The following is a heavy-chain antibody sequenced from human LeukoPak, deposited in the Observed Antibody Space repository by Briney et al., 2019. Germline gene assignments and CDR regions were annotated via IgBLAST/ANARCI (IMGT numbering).Heavy chain of an antibody. CDR3: ARHGPPRAEQLASLEY. V-gene: IGHV4-59*08. J-gene: IGHJ4*02. Sequence: PSETLSLTCTVFGGSISPNYWSWIRQPPGKGLEWIGYIYYTGSTNYNPSHKSRVTMSVDTSRRQFSLNLSSVTAADTAVYYCARHGPPRAEQLASLEYWGQGALVTVSS. D-gene: IGHD6-13*01. CDR1: GGSISPNY. CDR2: IYYTGST.